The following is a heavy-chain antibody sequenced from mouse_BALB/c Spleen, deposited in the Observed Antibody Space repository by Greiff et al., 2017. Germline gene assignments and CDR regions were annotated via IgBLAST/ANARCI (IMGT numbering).Heavy chain of an antibody. D-gene: IGHD2-1*01. Sequence: VQLQQSGAELVRPGSSVKISCKASGYAFSSYWMNWVKQRPGQGLEWIGQIYPGDGDTNYNGKFKGKATLTADKSSSTAYMQLSSLTSEDSAVYFCARSGYGNYAMDYWGQGTSVTVCS. J-gene: IGHJ4*01. CDR2: IYPGDGDT. CDR1: GYAFSSYW. V-gene: IGHV1-80*01. CDR3: ARSGYGNYAMDY.